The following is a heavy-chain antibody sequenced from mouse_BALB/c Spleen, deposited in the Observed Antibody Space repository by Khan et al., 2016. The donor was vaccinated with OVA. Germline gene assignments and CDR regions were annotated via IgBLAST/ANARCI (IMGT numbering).Heavy chain of an antibody. Sequence: QMQLEASGPGLVQPSQSLSITCTVSGFSLTSYGVHWVRQSPGKGLEWLGVIWSGGSTDYNAAFISRLSISKDNSKSQVFFKMNSLQANDTAIYYCARIFIGTTDYAMDYWGQGTSVTVSS. D-gene: IGHD2-14*01. CDR2: IWSGGST. V-gene: IGHV2-2*02. CDR3: ARIFIGTTDYAMDY. J-gene: IGHJ4*01. CDR1: GFSLTSYG.